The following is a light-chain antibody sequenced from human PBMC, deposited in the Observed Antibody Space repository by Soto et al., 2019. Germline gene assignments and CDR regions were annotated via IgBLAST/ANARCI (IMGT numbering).Light chain of an antibody. CDR2: LNSDGSH. CDR1: SGHSSYA. Sequence: QPVLTQSPSASASLGASVKLTCTLSSGHSSYAIAWHQQQPEKGPRYLMKLNSDGSHSKGGGIPDRFSGSSSGAERYLTISSLQCEDEADYYCQTGGTGILFGGGTKLTVL. V-gene: IGLV4-69*01. CDR3: QTGGTGIL. J-gene: IGLJ2*01.